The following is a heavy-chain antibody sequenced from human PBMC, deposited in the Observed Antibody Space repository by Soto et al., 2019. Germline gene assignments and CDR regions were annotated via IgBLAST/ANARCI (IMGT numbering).Heavy chain of an antibody. V-gene: IGHV4-59*03. CDR2: IFYSGST. CDR1: GGSISNYY. J-gene: IGHJ5*02. CDR3: AKYAGYNYGYFRWFDP. Sequence: PSETLSLTCTVSGGSISNYYWSWIRQPPGRGLEWIGHIFYSGSTNYNPALKSRVTISVDTSKSQFSLKLSSVTAADTAVYYCAKYAGYNYGYFRWFDPWGQGTLVPVSS. D-gene: IGHD5-18*01.